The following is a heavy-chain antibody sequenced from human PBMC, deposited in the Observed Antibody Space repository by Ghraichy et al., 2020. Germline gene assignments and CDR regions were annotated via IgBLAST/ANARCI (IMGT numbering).Heavy chain of an antibody. J-gene: IGHJ4*01. V-gene: IGHV4-59*01. Sequence: SETLSLTCTVSGDSIRNYYWGWIRQPPGNGLEWIGYGFYSGTTSYNPSLTSRVTISVGTSKNQISLRLSSVTAADTAVYYCARYHYENSDYYYYFDYWGQGTLVTVSS. CDR2: GFYSGTT. D-gene: IGHD3-22*01. CDR3: ARYHYENSDYYYYFDY. CDR1: GDSIRNYY.